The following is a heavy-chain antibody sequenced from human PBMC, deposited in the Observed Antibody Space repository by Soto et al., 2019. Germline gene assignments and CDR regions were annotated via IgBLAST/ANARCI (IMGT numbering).Heavy chain of an antibody. V-gene: IGHV4-34*01. CDR2: IYDSGST. J-gene: IGHJ6*02. CDR3: ARGHRITIFGIVRPYYGMDV. D-gene: IGHD3-3*01. CDR1: GGSFSGHY. Sequence: SETLSLTCAVYGGSFSGHYWNWIRQPPGKGLEWIGEIYDSGSTNYNPSLKSRVTISVDTSKNQFSLKVTSVTAADTAVYYCARGHRITIFGIVRPYYGMDVPGQAPTVTLSS.